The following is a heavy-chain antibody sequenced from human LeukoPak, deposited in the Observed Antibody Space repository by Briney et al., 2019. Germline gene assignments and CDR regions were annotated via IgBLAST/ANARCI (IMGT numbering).Heavy chain of an antibody. Sequence: ASVKVSCKASGYSFSTYAMHWVRQAPGQRLEWMGWINAGNGNTKYSQKFQGRVTITRDTSASTAYMELTSLRSEDTAVYYCARDLGYNSGWPYYYYAMDVWGQGTTVTVSS. CDR1: GYSFSTYA. CDR2: INAGNGNT. J-gene: IGHJ6*02. D-gene: IGHD6-19*01. V-gene: IGHV1-3*01. CDR3: ARDLGYNSGWPYYYYAMDV.